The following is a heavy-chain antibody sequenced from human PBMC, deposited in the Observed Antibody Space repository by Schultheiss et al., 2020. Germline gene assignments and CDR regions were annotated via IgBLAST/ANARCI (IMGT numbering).Heavy chain of an antibody. J-gene: IGHJ4*02. D-gene: IGHD1-7*01. CDR3: ARVPWYNWNYLRGTYFDY. CDR1: GGSISSGGYY. CDR2: IYYSGST. V-gene: IGHV4-31*03. Sequence: LRLSCTVSGGSISSGGYYWSWIRQHPGKGLEWIGYIYYSGSTYYNPSLKSRVTISVDTSKNQFSLKLSSVTAADTAVYYCARVPWYNWNYLRGTYFDYWGQGTLVTVSS.